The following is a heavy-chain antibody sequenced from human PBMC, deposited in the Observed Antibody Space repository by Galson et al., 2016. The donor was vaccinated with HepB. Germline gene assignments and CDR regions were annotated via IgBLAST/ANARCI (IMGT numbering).Heavy chain of an antibody. V-gene: IGHV3-30*18. CDR3: TKQVAEGGLGDT. CDR2: LSYNGLNQ. D-gene: IGHD2-15*01. J-gene: IGHJ5*02. Sequence: SLRLSCAASGFVFSNYGMHWVRQAPGKGLEWVAGLSYNGLNQHYPDSLMGRFTVSRDNSKSIMYLLMDSLRPDDTAVYYCTKQVAEGGLGDTWGQGTVVTVSS. CDR1: GFVFSNYG.